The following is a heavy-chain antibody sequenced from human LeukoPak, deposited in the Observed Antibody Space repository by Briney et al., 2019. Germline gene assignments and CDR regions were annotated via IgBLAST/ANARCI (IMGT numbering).Heavy chain of an antibody. D-gene: IGHD3-10*01. V-gene: IGHV4-61*02. CDR1: GGYISSGPFF. J-gene: IGHJ5*02. Sequence: SQTLSLTCTVSGGYISSGPFFWSWVRQPAGKGLEWIGRVSPSGSTYYNPSLKSRVTISVDTSKNQFSLKLSSVTAADTAVYYCARVSMVRGLTGWFDPWGQGTLVTVSS. CDR2: VSPSGST. CDR3: ARVSMVRGLTGWFDP.